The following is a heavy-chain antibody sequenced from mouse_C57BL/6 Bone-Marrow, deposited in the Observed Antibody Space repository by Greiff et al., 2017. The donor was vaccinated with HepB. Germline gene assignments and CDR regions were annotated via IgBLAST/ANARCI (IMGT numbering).Heavy chain of an antibody. V-gene: IGHV14-3*01. CDR3: ARSDYDYDEAPFAY. D-gene: IGHD2-4*01. CDR1: GFNIKNTY. Sequence: VHVKQSVAELVRPGASVKLSCTASGFNIKNTYMHWVKQRPEQGLEWIGRIDPANGNTKYAPKFQGKATITADTSSNTAYLQLSSLTSEDTAIYYCARSDYDYDEAPFAYWGQGTLVTVSA. J-gene: IGHJ3*01. CDR2: IDPANGNT.